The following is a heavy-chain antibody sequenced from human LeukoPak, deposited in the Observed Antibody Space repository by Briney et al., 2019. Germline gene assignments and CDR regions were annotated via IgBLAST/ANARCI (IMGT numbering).Heavy chain of an antibody. CDR3: ARDQSYDFWSWGYYMDV. CDR1: GFTFSSYW. V-gene: IGHV3-7*01. CDR2: IKQDGSEK. J-gene: IGHJ6*03. D-gene: IGHD3-3*01. Sequence: GGSLRLSCAASGFTFSSYWMSWVRQAPGKGLEWVANIKQDGSEKYYVDSVKGRFTISRDNAKNSLYLQMNSLRAEDTAVYYCARDQSYDFWSWGYYMDVWGKGITVTVSS.